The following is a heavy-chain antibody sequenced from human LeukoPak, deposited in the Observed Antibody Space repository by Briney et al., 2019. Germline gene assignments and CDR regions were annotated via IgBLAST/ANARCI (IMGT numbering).Heavy chain of an antibody. Sequence: VASVKVSCKASGYTFTGYYMHWVRQAPGQGLEWMGWINLNSGGTNYAQKFQGRVTMTRDTSISTAYMELSRLRSDDTAVYYCARALGYSSSWSFDFDYWGQGTLVTVSS. CDR2: INLNSGGT. V-gene: IGHV1-2*02. J-gene: IGHJ4*02. D-gene: IGHD6-13*01. CDR3: ARALGYSSSWSFDFDY. CDR1: GYTFTGYY.